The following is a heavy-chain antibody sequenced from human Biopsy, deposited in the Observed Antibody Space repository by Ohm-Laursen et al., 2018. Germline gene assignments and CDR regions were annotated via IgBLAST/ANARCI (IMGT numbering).Heavy chain of an antibody. Sequence: TLSLTSTVSGESINNYYWSWIRQRAGKGLEWIGRIYTSGSPNYNLSLESRVTMSVDTSKNQFSLNLRSVTAADTAVYYCARGTGRYYVYGAFDIWGQGTVVTVSS. CDR3: ARGTGRYYVYGAFDI. CDR1: GESINNYY. J-gene: IGHJ3*02. CDR2: IYTSGSP. D-gene: IGHD1-26*01. V-gene: IGHV4-4*07.